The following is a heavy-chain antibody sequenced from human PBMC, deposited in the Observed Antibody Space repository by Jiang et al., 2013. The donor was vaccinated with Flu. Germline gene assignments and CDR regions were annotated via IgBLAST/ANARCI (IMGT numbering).Heavy chain of an antibody. CDR2: TYYRSKWYN. Sequence: SLTCAISGDSVSSNSAAWNWIRQSPSRGLEWLGRTYYRSKWYNDYAVSVKSRITINPDTSKNQFSLQLNSVTPEDTAVYYCARASESMDYGDYEVDAFDIWGQGTMVTVSS. CDR1: GDSVSSNSAA. D-gene: IGHD4-17*01. J-gene: IGHJ3*02. CDR3: ARASESMDYGDYEVDAFDI. V-gene: IGHV6-1*01.